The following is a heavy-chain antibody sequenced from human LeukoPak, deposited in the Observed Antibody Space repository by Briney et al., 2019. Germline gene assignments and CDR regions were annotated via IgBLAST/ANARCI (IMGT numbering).Heavy chain of an antibody. J-gene: IGHJ4*02. CDR3: AKERAGYTNPYYFDY. V-gene: IGHV3-30*09. Sequence: GRSLRLSCAASQFTFSNYVMHWVRQAPGKGLEWVAVIAHDGNNKFYSDSVKGRFAISRDNSKNTLYLHMNSLRAEDTAVYYCAKERAGYTNPYYFDYWGQGTLVTVSS. D-gene: IGHD3-16*02. CDR2: IAHDGNNK. CDR1: QFTFSNYV.